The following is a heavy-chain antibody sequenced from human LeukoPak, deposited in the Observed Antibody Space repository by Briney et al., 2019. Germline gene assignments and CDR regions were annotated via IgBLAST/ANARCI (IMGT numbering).Heavy chain of an antibody. D-gene: IGHD6-19*01. CDR1: GGSISSYY. CDR2: IYYSGST. J-gene: IGHJ3*02. Sequence: SETLSLTCIVSGGSISSYYWSWIRQPPGKGLEWIGYIYYSGSTNYNPSLKSRVTISVDTSKNQFSLKLSSVTAADTAIYYCARVPPGYSSGGDAFDIWGQGTLVTVSS. CDR3: ARVPPGYSSGGDAFDI. V-gene: IGHV4-59*01.